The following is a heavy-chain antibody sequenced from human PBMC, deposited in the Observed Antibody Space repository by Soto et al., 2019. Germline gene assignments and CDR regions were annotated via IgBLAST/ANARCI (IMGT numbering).Heavy chain of an antibody. D-gene: IGHD6-6*01. CDR3: ARERPDGARLDP. CDR2: IYYSGST. Sequence: SETLSLTCTVSGGSISSGDYCWSWIRQPPGKGLEWIGYIYYSGSTYYSPSLKSRVTISVDTSKNQFSPKLSSVTAADTAVYDCARERPDGARLDPWGQGTLVTVAS. CDR1: GGSISSGDYC. V-gene: IGHV4-30-4*01. J-gene: IGHJ5*02.